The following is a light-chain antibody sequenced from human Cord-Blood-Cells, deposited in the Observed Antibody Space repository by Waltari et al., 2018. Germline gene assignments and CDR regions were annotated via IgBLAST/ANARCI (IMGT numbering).Light chain of an antibody. CDR2: WAS. J-gene: IGKJ1*01. Sequence: DIVMTQFPVSLAVCLGERAPINCKSRQSVLYSSNNKNYLAWYQPKPGQPPKLLIYWASTRESGVPDRFSGSGSGTDFTLTISTLQAEDVAVYYCQQYYSTPWTFGQGTKVEIK. CDR3: QQYYSTPWT. V-gene: IGKV4-1*01. CDR1: QSVLYSSNNKNY.